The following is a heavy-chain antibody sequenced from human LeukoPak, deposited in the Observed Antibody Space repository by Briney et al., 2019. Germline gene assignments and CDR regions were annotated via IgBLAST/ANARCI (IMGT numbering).Heavy chain of an antibody. D-gene: IGHD6-19*01. V-gene: IGHV3-33*01. CDR3: ARELGSGTFDY. CDR1: GFTFSVYG. Sequence: GRSLRLSCAASGFTFSVYGMHWVRQAPGKGLEWVAVMWYDGSKEYYADSVKGRSTISRDTSTNMLYLQMSSLRAEDTAVYYCARELGSGTFDYWGQGTLVTVSS. CDR2: MWYDGSKE. J-gene: IGHJ4*02.